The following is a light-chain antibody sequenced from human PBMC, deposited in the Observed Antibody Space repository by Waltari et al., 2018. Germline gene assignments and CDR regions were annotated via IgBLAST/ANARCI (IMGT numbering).Light chain of an antibody. V-gene: IGKV1-39*01. CDR2: STS. Sequence: IQMTQSPPSLSASVGDRVTITCRASQSLKTFLNWYQQTPGKAPKLLIYSTSSLQSGVPSRFSGSGSGTDFTLTISSLQADDFATYYCQQTYSSPQTFGRGTRVDVK. J-gene: IGKJ1*01. CDR3: QQTYSSPQT. CDR1: QSLKTF.